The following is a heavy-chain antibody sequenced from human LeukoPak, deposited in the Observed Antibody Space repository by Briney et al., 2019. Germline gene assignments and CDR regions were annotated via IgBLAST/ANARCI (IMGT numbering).Heavy chain of an antibody. D-gene: IGHD3-10*01. J-gene: IGHJ3*02. Sequence: PGGSLRLSCEASGFTFSAYAMTWVRQAPGKGLEWISYISASGSVSYYEDSVKGRFTISRDNAKNSLYLQMNSLRDEDTALYYCARDGGFGFLAAFDIWGQGTMVTVSS. CDR1: GFTFSAYA. CDR3: ARDGGFGFLAAFDI. V-gene: IGHV3-48*02. CDR2: ISASGSVS.